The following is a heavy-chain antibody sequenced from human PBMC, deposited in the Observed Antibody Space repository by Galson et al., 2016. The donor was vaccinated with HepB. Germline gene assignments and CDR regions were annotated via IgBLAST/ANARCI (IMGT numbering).Heavy chain of an antibody. Sequence: SLRLSCAASGFTFSAYTMDWVRQAPGKGLERVSSISSGSSYTSYADSVKGRFTISRDNAKNSVYLQMNSLRAEDTAVYYCARVIDNSHDYYGPYYFDYWGQGTLVTVSS. CDR3: ARVIDNSHDYYGPYYFDY. CDR1: GFTFSAYT. V-gene: IGHV3-21*01. D-gene: IGHD3-10*01. CDR2: ISSGSSYT. J-gene: IGHJ4*02.